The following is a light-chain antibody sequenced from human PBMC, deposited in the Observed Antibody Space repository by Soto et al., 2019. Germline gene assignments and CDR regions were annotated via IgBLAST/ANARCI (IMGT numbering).Light chain of an antibody. J-gene: IGKJ2*01. V-gene: IGKV3-20*01. CDR2: GAS. CDR1: QTVNSRH. Sequence: ESLLTQSPGTLSLSPGERATLSCRASQTVNSRHLNWYQHKPGQAPRLLIYGASIRAAGIPDRFSGSRSGADFSLTITRLEPEDSAVYYCQQFDGSRPAFTFGQGTKLEL. CDR3: QQFDGSRPAFT.